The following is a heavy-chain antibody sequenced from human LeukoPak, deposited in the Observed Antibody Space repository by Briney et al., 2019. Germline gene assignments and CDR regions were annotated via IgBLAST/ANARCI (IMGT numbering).Heavy chain of an antibody. J-gene: IGHJ3*02. D-gene: IGHD5/OR15-5a*01. CDR3: AREGSTTAFDI. Sequence: ASVKVSCKASGYTFTSYAMHWVRQAPGQRLEWMGWIIAGNGNTKYSQKFQGRVTITRDTSASTAYMELSSLRSEDTAVYYCAREGSTTAFDIWGQGTMVTVSS. CDR2: IIAGNGNT. CDR1: GYTFTSYA. V-gene: IGHV1-3*01.